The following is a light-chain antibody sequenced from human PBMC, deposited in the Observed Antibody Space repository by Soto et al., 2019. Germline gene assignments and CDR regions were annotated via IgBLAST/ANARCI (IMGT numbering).Light chain of an antibody. V-gene: IGKV3-11*01. CDR3: QQRSSWYT. J-gene: IGKJ2*01. Sequence: ERVLTQSPATLSLSPGERATLSCRASQSVSSYLAWYQQKPGQAPRLLIYDASNRATGIPARFSGSGSGTDLTLTISSLEPEDFAVYYCQQRSSWYTFGQGTKLEIK. CDR1: QSVSSY. CDR2: DAS.